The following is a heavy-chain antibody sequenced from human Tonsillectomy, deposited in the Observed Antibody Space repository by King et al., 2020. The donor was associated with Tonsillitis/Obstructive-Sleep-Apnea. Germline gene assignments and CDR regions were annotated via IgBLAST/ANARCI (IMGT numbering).Heavy chain of an antibody. CDR1: GGSISSSSYY. CDR3: ARLGVWGEELNTQDFDY. D-gene: IGHD3-16*01. Sequence: QLQESGPGLVKPSETLSLTCTVSGGSISSSSYYWGWIRQPPGQGLEWIGSMYYSGSTYYNPSLKSRVTISVDTSKNQFSLKLSSVTAADTAVYYCARLGVWGEELNTQDFDYWGQGTLVTVSS. J-gene: IGHJ4*02. V-gene: IGHV4-39*01. CDR2: MYYSGST.